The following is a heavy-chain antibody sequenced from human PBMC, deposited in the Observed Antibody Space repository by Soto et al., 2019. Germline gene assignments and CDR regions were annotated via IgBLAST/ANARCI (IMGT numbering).Heavy chain of an antibody. CDR2: IYYSGST. CDR3: ASSGSYFGVTIEYFDY. D-gene: IGHD3-10*01. CDR1: CSSISSYY. Sequence: QLQLQESGPGLVKPSETLSLTCTVSCSSISSYYWSWIRQAPGKGLEWIGYIYYSGSTNYNLSLKSRVTIAVDTYKSQFSLELRSVTAADTAVYYCASSGSYFGVTIEYFDYWGQGTLVNVSS. V-gene: IGHV4-59*01. J-gene: IGHJ4*02.